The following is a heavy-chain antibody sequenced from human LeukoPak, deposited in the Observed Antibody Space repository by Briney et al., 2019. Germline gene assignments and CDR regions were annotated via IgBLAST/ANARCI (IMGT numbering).Heavy chain of an antibody. D-gene: IGHD6-19*01. V-gene: IGHV3-74*03. CDR2: MNSDGSSI. CDR3: ATVSRSSGRGYFDY. Sequence: PGGSLRLSCAASGFPFSNYWMHWVRQAPGKGLVWVSRMNSDGSSIMYADSVKGRFTISRDNAKNTLYLQMNSLRAEDAAVYYCATVSRSSGRGYFDYWGQGTLVTVSS. CDR1: GFPFSNYW. J-gene: IGHJ4*02.